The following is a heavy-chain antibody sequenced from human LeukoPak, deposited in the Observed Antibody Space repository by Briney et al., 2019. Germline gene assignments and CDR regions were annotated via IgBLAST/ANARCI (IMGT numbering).Heavy chain of an antibody. D-gene: IGHD3-16*02. CDR2: IKQDGSDK. J-gene: IGHJ6*03. Sequence: GGSLRLSCAASGFIFSTYSMNWVRQAPGKGLEWVANIKQDGSDKYYVDSVKGRFTISRDNAKNSLYLQMNSLRAEDTAVYYCARDHHHRLWDDYYYYMDVWGKGTTVTISS. CDR3: ARDHHHRLWDDYYYYMDV. V-gene: IGHV3-7*01. CDR1: GFIFSTYS.